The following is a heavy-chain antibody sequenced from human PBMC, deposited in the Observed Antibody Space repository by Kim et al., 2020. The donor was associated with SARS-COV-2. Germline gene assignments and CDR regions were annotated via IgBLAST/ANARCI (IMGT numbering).Heavy chain of an antibody. CDR3: AKAIWHFNMALDY. J-gene: IGHJ4*02. D-gene: IGHD3-10*01. V-gene: IGHV3-23*01. CDR1: GFTFSDDA. CDR2: VSADGSIT. Sequence: GGSLRLSCAASGFTFSDDAMSWVRQAPGKGLEWVSSVSADGSITHYADSVKGRFTISRDNSKNTLYLQMNSLRAEDTALYYCAKAIWHFNMALDYWGQGTPV.